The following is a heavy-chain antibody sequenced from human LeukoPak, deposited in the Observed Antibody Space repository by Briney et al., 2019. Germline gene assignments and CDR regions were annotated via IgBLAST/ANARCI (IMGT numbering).Heavy chain of an antibody. CDR2: IYNRGST. CDR1: GGSFSGYY. CDR3: AREEREYHYDSLAPGKAFDF. J-gene: IGHJ3*01. D-gene: IGHD3-22*01. Sequence: PSETLSLTCAVYGGSFSGYYWSWIRQSAAKGLEWIGRIYNRGSTNYNPSLRGRVSMSADPSNNQFSLRLSSVTAADTAVYYCAREEREYHYDSLAPGKAFDFWGQGTMVTVSS. V-gene: IGHV4-4*07.